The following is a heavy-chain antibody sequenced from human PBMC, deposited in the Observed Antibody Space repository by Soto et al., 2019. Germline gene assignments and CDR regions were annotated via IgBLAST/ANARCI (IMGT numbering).Heavy chain of an antibody. CDR2: ITGSGLST. J-gene: IGHJ4*02. Sequence: WGSLRLSGATSGFTFSSFAMSWVRQAPGKGLEWVSAITGSGLSTYYAASVKGRFTVSRDNSKNTLYLQMNSLRAEDTAVYSCATDPRFGVANLYYWGQGTLVTVSS. V-gene: IGHV3-23*01. D-gene: IGHD3-3*01. CDR3: ATDPRFGVANLYY. CDR1: GFTFSSFA.